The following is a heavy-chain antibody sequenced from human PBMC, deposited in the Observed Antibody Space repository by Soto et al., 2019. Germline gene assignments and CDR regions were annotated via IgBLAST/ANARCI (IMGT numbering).Heavy chain of an antibody. V-gene: IGHV3-30*03. J-gene: IGHJ4*02. Sequence: QVHLVESGGGVVQPGRSLRLSCAASGFTFSSHGMHWVRQAPGKGLEWVAVISYDGSDESYADSVQGRFTISRDNSKNTLYLQMNSLRPEDTAVYYCARDQISGDYGDQFAYWGQGTLVTVSS. CDR2: ISYDGSDE. D-gene: IGHD4-17*01. CDR1: GFTFSSHG. CDR3: ARDQISGDYGDQFAY.